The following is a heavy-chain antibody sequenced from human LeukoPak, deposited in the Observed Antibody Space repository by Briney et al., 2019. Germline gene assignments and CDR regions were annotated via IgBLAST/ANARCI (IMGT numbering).Heavy chain of an antibody. CDR1: GGSFSGYY. Sequence: SETLSLTCAVYGGSFSGYYWSWIRQPPGKGLEWIGEINHSGSTNYNPSLKSRVTISIDTSKNQISLNLSSVAAADTAVYYCSRRAPNSRLSMVRGVIVAANNHHFDYWGQGTLVTVSS. V-gene: IGHV4-34*01. D-gene: IGHD3-10*01. J-gene: IGHJ4*02. CDR3: SRRAPNSRLSMVRGVIVAANNHHFDY. CDR2: INHSGST.